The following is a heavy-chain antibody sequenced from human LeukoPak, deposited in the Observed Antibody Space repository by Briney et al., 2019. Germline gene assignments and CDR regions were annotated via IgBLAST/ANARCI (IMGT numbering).Heavy chain of an antibody. CDR3: ARHHRRAYDYGDYEDAFDI. CDR1: GGSISSYY. D-gene: IGHD4-17*01. J-gene: IGHJ3*02. V-gene: IGHV4-59*08. CDR2: IYYSGSA. Sequence: SETLSLTCTVSGGSISSYYWSWLRQPPGKGLEWIGYIYYSGSANYNPSLKSRVTISVDTSKNQFSLKLSSVTAADTAVYYCARHHRRAYDYGDYEDAFDIWGQGTMVTVSS.